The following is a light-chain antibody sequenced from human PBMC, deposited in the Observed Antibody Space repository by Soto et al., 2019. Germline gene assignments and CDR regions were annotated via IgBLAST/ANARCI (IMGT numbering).Light chain of an antibody. CDR1: QSVSSN. CDR3: QQYIDWPET. V-gene: IGKV3-15*01. Sequence: EIEMTKSPATLSVSPGERATLSCRASQSVSSNLAWYQQKPGQAPRLLIYGASTRATGIPDRISGSVSGTEFTLTISSLQSEDFAVYYCQQYIDWPETFGQGTKVEIK. CDR2: GAS. J-gene: IGKJ2*01.